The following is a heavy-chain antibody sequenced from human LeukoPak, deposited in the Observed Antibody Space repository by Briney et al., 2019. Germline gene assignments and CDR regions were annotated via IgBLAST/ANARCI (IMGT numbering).Heavy chain of an antibody. V-gene: IGHV3-7*01. CDR2: IKQDGSEK. CDR1: GFTFSTYW. J-gene: IGHJ4*02. D-gene: IGHD2-2*01. CDR3: ARVRCSSNSCFPDY. Sequence: GGSLRLSCAASGFTFSTYWMSWVRQAPGKGLEWVANIKQDGSEKYYVDSVKGRFTISRDNAKNSLFLQMNSLRAEDTAVYYSARVRCSSNSCFPDYWGQGTLVTVSS.